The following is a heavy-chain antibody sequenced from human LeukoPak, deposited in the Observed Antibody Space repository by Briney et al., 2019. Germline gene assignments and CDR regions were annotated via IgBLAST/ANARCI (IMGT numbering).Heavy chain of an antibody. CDR3: ARDVSDENGSSSRIHLDS. D-gene: IGHD6-6*01. CDR1: GFTFSNYW. Sequence: GESLRLSCAASGFTFSNYWMTWVRQAPGKGLEWVANIKQDGSEKYYVDSVKGRFTISRDNAKNSLFLQMNSLRAEDTAVYYCARDVSDENGSSSRIHLDSWGQGTLVSVSS. CDR2: IKQDGSEK. V-gene: IGHV3-7*01. J-gene: IGHJ4*02.